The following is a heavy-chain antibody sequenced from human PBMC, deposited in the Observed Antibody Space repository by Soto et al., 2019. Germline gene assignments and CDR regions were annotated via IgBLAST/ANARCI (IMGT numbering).Heavy chain of an antibody. J-gene: IGHJ3*02. CDR2: INNDGSDT. Sequence: GVLRLSCAASGFTFSSYWMHWVRQAPGKGLVWVSHINNDGSDTTYADSVKGRFTISRDNAKNTLYLQMNSLRVEDTAVYFCVRDRGYPDSFDIWGPGTLVTVSS. V-gene: IGHV3-74*01. CDR3: VRDRGYPDSFDI. CDR1: GFTFSSYW. D-gene: IGHD3-10*01.